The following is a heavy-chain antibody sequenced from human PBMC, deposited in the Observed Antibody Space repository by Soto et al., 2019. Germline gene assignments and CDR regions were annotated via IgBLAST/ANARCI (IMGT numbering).Heavy chain of an antibody. D-gene: IGHD3-22*01. CDR2: IIPIFGTA. CDR1: GGTFSSYA. CDR3: ARPRVPNYDSSGYLYY. V-gene: IGHV1-69*01. Sequence: QVPLVQSGAEVKKPGSSVKVSCKASGGTFSSYAIIWVRQAPGQGLEWMGGIIPIFGTANYAQKFQGRVTITADESTSTAYMELSSLRSEDTAVYYCARPRVPNYDSSGYLYYWGQGTLVTVSS. J-gene: IGHJ4*02.